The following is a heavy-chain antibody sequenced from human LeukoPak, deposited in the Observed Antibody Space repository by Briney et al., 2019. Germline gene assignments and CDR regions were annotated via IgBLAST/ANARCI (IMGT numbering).Heavy chain of an antibody. J-gene: IGHJ4*02. CDR1: GFTFSSYG. D-gene: IGHD1-26*01. V-gene: IGHV3-30*18. CDR2: ISYDGSNK. CDR3: AKDLVGATDY. Sequence: PGGSLRLPCAASGFTFSSYGMHWVRQAPGKGLEWVAVISYDGSNKYYADSVKGRFTISRDNSKNTLYLQMNSLRAEDTAVYYCAKDLVGATDYWGQGTLVTVSS.